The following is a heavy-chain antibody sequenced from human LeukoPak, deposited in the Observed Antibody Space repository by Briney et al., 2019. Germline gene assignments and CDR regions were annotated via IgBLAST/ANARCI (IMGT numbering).Heavy chain of an antibody. CDR3: ARNPRPRGSSWYVGLIDY. J-gene: IGHJ4*02. V-gene: IGHV3-30*04. D-gene: IGHD6-13*01. CDR1: GFTFSNYA. CDR2: ISHDGSKE. Sequence: PGGSLRLSCAASGFTFSNYAFHWVRQAPGKGLEWVAVISHDGSKEYYADSVEGRFTISRDNSKNTLYLQMNSLRREDTAVFSCARNPRPRGSSWYVGLIDYWGQGTLATVSS.